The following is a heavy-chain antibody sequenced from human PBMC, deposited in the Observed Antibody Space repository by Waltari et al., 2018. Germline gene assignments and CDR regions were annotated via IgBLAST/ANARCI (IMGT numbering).Heavy chain of an antibody. Sequence: EVQLLEAGGGLVQPGGSLSPSCAASGFPFMTYAINWVRQAPGKGLEWVSYISVGDGTHCADSVKGRFTISRDSSKNTVYLQMNSLRAEDTAVYYCAKSFYNWDDPLDSWGQGTLVTVSS. V-gene: IGHV3-23*01. J-gene: IGHJ4*02. D-gene: IGHD1-20*01. CDR1: GFPFMTYA. CDR3: AKSFYNWDDPLDS. CDR2: ISVGDGT.